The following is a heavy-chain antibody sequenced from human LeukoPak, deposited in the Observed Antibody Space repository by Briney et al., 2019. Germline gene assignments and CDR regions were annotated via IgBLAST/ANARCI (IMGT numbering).Heavy chain of an antibody. CDR3: ARSQGVVPAAIIYYFDY. Sequence: ASVKLSCKASGYTFTSYYMHWVRQAPGQGLEWMGWINTNSGGTNYAQKFQGRVTMTRDTSISTAYMELSRLRSDDTAVYYCARSQGVVPAAIIYYFDYWGQGTLVTVSS. V-gene: IGHV1-2*02. D-gene: IGHD2-2*01. CDR1: GYTFTSYY. J-gene: IGHJ4*02. CDR2: INTNSGGT.